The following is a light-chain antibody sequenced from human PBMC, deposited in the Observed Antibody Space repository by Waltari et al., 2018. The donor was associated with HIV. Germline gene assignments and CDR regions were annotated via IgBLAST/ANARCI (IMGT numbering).Light chain of an antibody. CDR1: SGNIANSY. J-gene: IGLJ2*01. V-gene: IGLV6-57*02. CDR2: EDD. Sequence: NFMLTQPHSVSESPGKTVIISCTGTSGNIANSYVQWYQKRPGSAPTTVVYEDDQRHPGVPFRFSGSIDRSSNSASLTISGLRSEDEADYYCQSYDRSGVKFGGGTRLTVL. CDR3: QSYDRSGVK.